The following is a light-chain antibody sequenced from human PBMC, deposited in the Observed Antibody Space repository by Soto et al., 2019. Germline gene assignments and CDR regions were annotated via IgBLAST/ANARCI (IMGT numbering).Light chain of an antibody. CDR1: QSLLRSSNNKNY. CDR2: WAS. J-gene: IGKJ4*01. Sequence: DILVTQSPDSLAVSLGERATINCKSSQSLLRSSNNKNYLAWYQQKPGQPPKLLIYWASARESGVPDRFSGSGSGTDFTLTISSLQAEDVAVYHCQQFHSRPLTFGGGTKVEIK. V-gene: IGKV4-1*01. CDR3: QQFHSRPLT.